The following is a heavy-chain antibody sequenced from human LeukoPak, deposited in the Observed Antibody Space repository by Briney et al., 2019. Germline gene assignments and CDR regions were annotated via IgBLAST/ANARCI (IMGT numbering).Heavy chain of an antibody. D-gene: IGHD3-9*01. V-gene: IGHV3-30*02. J-gene: IGHJ4*02. CDR2: IRYDGNNK. CDR3: ANGPHYNILTGYYKVRSHLDY. Sequence: GGSLRLSCGASGITFSNYGMHWVRQAPGKGLEWVAFIRYDGNNKHYADSVKGRFTISRDNSKSTLYLQMDSLRPEDRAVYYCANGPHYNILTGYYKVRSHLDYWGQGTLVTVSS. CDR1: GITFSNYG.